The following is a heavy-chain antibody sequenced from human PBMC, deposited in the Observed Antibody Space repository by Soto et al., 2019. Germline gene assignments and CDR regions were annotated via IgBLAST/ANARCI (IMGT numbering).Heavy chain of an antibody. D-gene: IGHD4-17*01. Sequence: SETLSLTCAFSGDYISSSNWRSWVRQPPGKGLEWIGEIYHSGSTNYNPSLKSRVTISVDKSKNHFSLKLSSVTAADTAVYYCARDGDYGDAFDIWGQGTMGTVSS. CDR2: IYHSGST. CDR1: GDYISSSNW. CDR3: ARDGDYGDAFDI. J-gene: IGHJ3*02. V-gene: IGHV4-4*02.